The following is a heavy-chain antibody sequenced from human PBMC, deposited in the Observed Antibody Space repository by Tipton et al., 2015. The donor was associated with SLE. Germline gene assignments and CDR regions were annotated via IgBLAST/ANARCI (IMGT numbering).Heavy chain of an antibody. CDR1: GGSFSGYY. J-gene: IGHJ3*02. CDR2: INHSGST. CDR3: ARAGNIPGAFDI. V-gene: IGHV4-34*01. D-gene: IGHD1/OR15-1a*01. Sequence: TLSLTCAVYGGSFSGYYWSWIRQPPGKGLEWIGEINHSGSTNYNPSLKSRVTISVDTSKNQFSLKLSSVTAADTAVYYCARAGNIPGAFDIWGQGTMVTVSS.